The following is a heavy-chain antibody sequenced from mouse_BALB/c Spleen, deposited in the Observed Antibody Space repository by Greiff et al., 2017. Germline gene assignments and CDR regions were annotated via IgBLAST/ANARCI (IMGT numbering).Heavy chain of an antibody. CDR2: INPSNGGT. CDR1: GYTFTSYW. J-gene: IGHJ2*01. D-gene: IGHD2-14*01. CDR3: TTDYRYDGFDY. V-gene: IGHV1S16*01. Sequence: QVQLQQPGAELVKPGASVKLSCKASGYTFTSYWMHWVKQRPGQGFEWIGEINPSNGGTNYNEKFKRKATLTVDKSSSTAYMQLSSLTSEDSAVYYCTTDYRYDGFDYWGQGTTLTVSS.